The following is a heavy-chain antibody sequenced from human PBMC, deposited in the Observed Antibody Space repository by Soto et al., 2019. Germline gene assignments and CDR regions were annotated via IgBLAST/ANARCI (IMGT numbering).Heavy chain of an antibody. J-gene: IGHJ6*02. CDR3: AEAVIPAAPGPYYYGMDV. V-gene: IGHV1-69*12. D-gene: IGHD2-2*01. Sequence: QVQLVQSGAEVKKPGSSVKVSCKASGGTFSSYAISWVRQAPGQGLEWMGGIIPIFGTANYAQKFQGRVTITADEXTXTXXIERSSLRSEEPAVYYRAEAVIPAAPGPYYYGMDVWGQGTTVTASS. CDR1: GGTFSSYA. CDR2: IIPIFGTA.